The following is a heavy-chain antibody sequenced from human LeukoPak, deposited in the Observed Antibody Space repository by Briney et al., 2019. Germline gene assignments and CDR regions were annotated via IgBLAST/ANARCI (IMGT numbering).Heavy chain of an antibody. J-gene: IGHJ4*02. V-gene: IGHV3-66*01. CDR3: ARVVAGLWFGELFFDY. CDR2: IYSGGST. D-gene: IGHD3-10*01. Sequence: PGGSLRLSCAASGFTVSSNYVSWVRQAPGKGLEWVSVIYSGGSTYYADSVKGRFTISRDNSKNTLYLQMNSLRAEDTAVYYCARVVAGLWFGELFFDYWGQGTLVTVSS. CDR1: GFTVSSNY.